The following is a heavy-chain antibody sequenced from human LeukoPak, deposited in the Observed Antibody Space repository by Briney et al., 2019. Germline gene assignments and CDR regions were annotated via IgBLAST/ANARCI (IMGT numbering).Heavy chain of an antibody. Sequence: GGSLRPSCEVSGFTVSAAYRNWVRQAPGKGLEWVSRLYPSDTSHYANSVKGRFSISRDDSKNILYLQMNRLRTDDTAIYYCARADYSDSGGGFDYWGQGTLVTVS. D-gene: IGHD3-22*01. CDR2: LYPSDTS. V-gene: IGHV3-53*01. J-gene: IGHJ4*02. CDR3: ARADYSDSGGGFDY. CDR1: GFTVSAAY.